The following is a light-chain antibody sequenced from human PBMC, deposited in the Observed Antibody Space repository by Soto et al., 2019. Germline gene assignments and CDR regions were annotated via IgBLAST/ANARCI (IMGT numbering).Light chain of an antibody. V-gene: IGKV3-20*01. CDR1: QSVSSSY. Sequence: EIVLTQSPGTLSLSPGERATLSCRASQSVSSSYLAWYQQKPGQAPRLLVYCASSRATGIPDRFSGSGSGTDFTLTSSRLEPEDFAVYYCQQYGSSPGTFGPETKVDIK. J-gene: IGKJ3*01. CDR2: CAS. CDR3: QQYGSSPGT.